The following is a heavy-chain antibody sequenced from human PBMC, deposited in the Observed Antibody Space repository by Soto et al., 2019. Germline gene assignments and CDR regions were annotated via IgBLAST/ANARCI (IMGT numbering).Heavy chain of an antibody. CDR1: GFTFSSYG. CDR3: ERDDAYGGNSSH. D-gene: IGHD4-17*01. Sequence: QVQLVESGGGVVQPGRSLRLSCAASGFTFSSYGMHWVRQAPGRGLEWVAVIWYDGSNKYYADSVKGRFTISRDNSKNTLYLQMISLRAEDTAVYYCERDDAYGGNSSHWGQGTPVTVSS. CDR2: IWYDGSNK. V-gene: IGHV3-33*01. J-gene: IGHJ4*02.